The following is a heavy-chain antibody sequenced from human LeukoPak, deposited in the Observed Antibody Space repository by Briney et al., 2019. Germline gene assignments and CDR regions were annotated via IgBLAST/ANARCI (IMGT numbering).Heavy chain of an antibody. CDR1: GGSISNYY. J-gene: IGHJ5*02. V-gene: IGHV4-4*07. D-gene: IGHD1-26*01. Sequence: PSETLSLTCTVSGGSISNYYWSWILQPAGKGLEWIRLIYTSGSTNYNPSLKSRVTMSVDTSKKQVSLKLSSVTAADTAVYCCASGLGATTYHWDQGTLVTVSS. CDR3: ASGLGATTYH. CDR2: IYTSGST.